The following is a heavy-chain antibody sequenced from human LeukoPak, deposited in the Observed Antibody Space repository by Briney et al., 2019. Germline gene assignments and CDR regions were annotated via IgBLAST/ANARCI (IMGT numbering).Heavy chain of an antibody. CDR1: GGSISSSSYY. CDR3: AREEGEPGGFLEWPHRGGLFDY. V-gene: IGHV4-39*07. Sequence: SETLSLTCTVSGGSISSSSYYWGWIRQPPGKGLEWIGSIYYSGSTYYNPSLESRVTISVDTSKNQFSLKLSSVTAADTAVYYCAREEGEPGGFLEWPHRGGLFDYWGQGTLVTVSS. J-gene: IGHJ4*02. D-gene: IGHD3-3*01. CDR2: IYYSGST.